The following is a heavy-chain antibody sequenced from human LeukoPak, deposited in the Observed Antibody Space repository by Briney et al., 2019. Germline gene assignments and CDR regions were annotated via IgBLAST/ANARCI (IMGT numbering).Heavy chain of an antibody. J-gene: IGHJ4*02. D-gene: IGHD3-10*01. Sequence: GGSLRLSCVASGFTFSRYSMHWVRQSPGKGLEWVTVISYDGSNKYYTDSVKGRFTISRDNSKNTLYLQMNSLRAEDRAVYYCVRDQSSVSGSYYHFDYWGQGTLVTVSS. CDR2: ISYDGSNK. CDR3: VRDQSSVSGSYYHFDY. V-gene: IGHV3-30*04. CDR1: GFTFSRYS.